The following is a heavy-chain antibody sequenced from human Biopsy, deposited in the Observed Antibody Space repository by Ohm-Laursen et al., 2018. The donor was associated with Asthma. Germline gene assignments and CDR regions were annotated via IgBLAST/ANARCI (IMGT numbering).Heavy chain of an antibody. CDR2: ISSSSSTI. J-gene: IGHJ4*02. Sequence: SLRLSCTASGFTFSSYSMNWVRQAPGKGLEWVSYISSSSSTIYYADSVKGRFTISRDNAKNSLYLQMNSLRDEDTAVYYCASPRWGPYGYWGQGTRVTVSA. CDR3: ASPRWGPYGY. V-gene: IGHV3-48*02. CDR1: GFTFSSYS. D-gene: IGHD4-17*01.